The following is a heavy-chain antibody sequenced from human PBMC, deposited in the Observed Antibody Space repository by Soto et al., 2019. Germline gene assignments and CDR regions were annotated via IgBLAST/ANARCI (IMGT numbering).Heavy chain of an antibody. V-gene: IGHV4-34*01. Sequence: PSETLSLTCAVYGGSFSGYYWSWIRQPPGMGLEWIGEINHSGSTNYNPSLKSRVTISVDTSKNQFTLKLSSVTAADTAVYYCEGLANYDILTGHYPYRDVWGKGTRVTVSS. D-gene: IGHD3-9*01. J-gene: IGHJ6*04. CDR2: INHSGST. CDR3: EGLANYDILTGHYPYRDV. CDR1: GGSFSGYY.